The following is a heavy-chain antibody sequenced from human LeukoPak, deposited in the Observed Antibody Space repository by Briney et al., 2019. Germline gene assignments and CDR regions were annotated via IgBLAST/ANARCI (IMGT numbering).Heavy chain of an antibody. V-gene: IGHV1-18*01. CDR2: ISAYNSNT. D-gene: IGHD5-24*01. Sequence: GATVTVSCKASGYTFTSYGINWVRQAPGQGLEWMGWISAYNSNTHYAQKLQGRVAITTDTSTSTAYMELSSLRSEDTAVYYCAREEMATILRLDYWGQGTLVTVSS. CDR3: AREEMATILRLDY. J-gene: IGHJ4*02. CDR1: GYTFTSYG.